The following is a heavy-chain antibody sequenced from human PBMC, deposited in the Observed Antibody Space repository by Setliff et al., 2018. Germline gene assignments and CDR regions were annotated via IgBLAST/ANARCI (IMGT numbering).Heavy chain of an antibody. J-gene: IGHJ4*02. CDR2: SDNHGSGT. Sequence: GESLSLSCAASGFALSTRWMHWVRQAPGKGLVWVARSDNHGSGTSYADSVKGRFTISRYNAKNTLLLQMSSLRAEDTAVYYCATFGSDPDYWGQGTLVTVSS. CDR3: ATFGSDPDY. CDR1: GFALSTRW. V-gene: IGHV3-74*01. D-gene: IGHD3-10*01.